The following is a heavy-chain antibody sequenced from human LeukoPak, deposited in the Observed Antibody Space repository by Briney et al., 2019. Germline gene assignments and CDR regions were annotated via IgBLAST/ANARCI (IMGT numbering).Heavy chain of an antibody. CDR1: GYTFSNYG. Sequence: ASVKVSCKASGYTFSNYGISWVRQAPGLGLEWMGWTSYNGNTNYAQKFQDRVTMTTDTSTTTAYKELRSLESDDTAVYYCARHSGSVWQALGYWGQGTLVTVSS. CDR2: TSYNGNT. D-gene: IGHD6-19*01. CDR3: ARHSGSVWQALGY. V-gene: IGHV1-18*04. J-gene: IGHJ4*02.